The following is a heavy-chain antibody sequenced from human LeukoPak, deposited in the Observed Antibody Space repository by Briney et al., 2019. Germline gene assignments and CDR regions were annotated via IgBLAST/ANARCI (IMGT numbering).Heavy chain of an antibody. V-gene: IGHV4-59*01. J-gene: IGHJ3*02. CDR2: IYYSGST. Sequence: PSETLSLTCTVSGGSISSYYWSWIRQPPGKGLEWIGYIYYSGSTNYNPSLKSRVTISVDTSKNQFSLKLSSVTAADTAVYYCARVRAVPAAIAFGIWGQGTMVTVSS. D-gene: IGHD2-2*02. CDR1: GGSISSYY. CDR3: ARVRAVPAAIAFGI.